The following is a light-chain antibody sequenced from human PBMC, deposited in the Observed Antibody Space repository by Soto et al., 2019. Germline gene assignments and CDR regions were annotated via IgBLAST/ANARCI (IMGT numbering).Light chain of an antibody. CDR1: QSVSSY. Sequence: EIVLTQSPATLSLSPGERATLSCRASQSVSSYLAWYQQKPGQAPRLLIYDASNRATGIPARFSGSGSGTDFTLTISSLEPEDFAVYYCQQRSKWHQHFGPGTKVDIK. V-gene: IGKV3-11*01. J-gene: IGKJ3*01. CDR3: QQRSKWHQH. CDR2: DAS.